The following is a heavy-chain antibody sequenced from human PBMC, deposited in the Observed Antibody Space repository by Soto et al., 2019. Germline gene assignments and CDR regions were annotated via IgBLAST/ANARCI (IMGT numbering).Heavy chain of an antibody. V-gene: IGHV3-23*01. CDR3: AKGPYKLLFDYFYGMDV. J-gene: IGHJ6*02. Sequence: XGLMRLASEAPGFIFSNYSTTWVRPAPGKGLEWVSAISGSGASTNYADSVKGRFTISRDNSKNTLYLQMNSLRVDDTAVYYCAKGPYKLLFDYFYGMDVWAPGTTVTVSS. D-gene: IGHD2-2*01. CDR2: ISGSGAST. CDR1: GFIFSNYS.